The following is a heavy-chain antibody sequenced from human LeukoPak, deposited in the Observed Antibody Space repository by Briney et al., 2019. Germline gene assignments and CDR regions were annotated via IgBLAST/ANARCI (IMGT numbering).Heavy chain of an antibody. CDR3: ARGGNSSWDY. D-gene: IGHD6-6*01. J-gene: IGHJ4*02. CDR2: ISHDGSNK. Sequence: GGSLRLSCAAFGFTFSNYAMHWVRQAPGKGLEWVAVISHDGSNKYYADSVKGRFTISRDNTKNSLYLQMSSLRVEDTAVYYCARGGNSSWDYWGQGALVTVSS. V-gene: IGHV3-30*03. CDR1: GFTFSNYA.